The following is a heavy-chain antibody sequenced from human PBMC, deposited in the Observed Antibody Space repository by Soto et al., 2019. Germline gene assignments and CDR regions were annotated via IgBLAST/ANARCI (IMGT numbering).Heavy chain of an antibody. CDR3: ARDVVVVPAAPNFDP. CDR2: ISYDGSNN. CDR1: GFTFSSYA. V-gene: IGHV3-30-3*01. J-gene: IGHJ5*02. Sequence: QVQLVESGGGVVQPGRSLRLSCAASGFTFSSYAMHWVRQATGKGLEWVAVISYDGSNNYYADSVKGRFTISRDNSKNTLYLQMNSLSAEDTAVYYCARDVVVVPAAPNFDPWGQGTLVTVS. D-gene: IGHD2-2*01.